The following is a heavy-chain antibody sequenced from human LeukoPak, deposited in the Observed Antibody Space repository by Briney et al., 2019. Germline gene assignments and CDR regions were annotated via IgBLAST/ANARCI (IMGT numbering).Heavy chain of an antibody. D-gene: IGHD2-2*02. Sequence: GGSLRLSCAGSGFIFSNHWMIWVRQAPGKGLEWVANIKQDGSEKYYVDSVKGRFTISRDNTKSSMYLEINRLTAEATAVYYCVLYRDGEYDFWGQGTLVTVSS. V-gene: IGHV3-7*01. CDR1: GFIFSNHW. CDR2: IKQDGSEK. J-gene: IGHJ4*02. CDR3: VLYRDGEYDF.